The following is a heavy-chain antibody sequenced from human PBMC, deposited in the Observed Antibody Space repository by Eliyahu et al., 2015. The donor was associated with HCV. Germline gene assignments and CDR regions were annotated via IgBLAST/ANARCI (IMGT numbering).Heavy chain of an antibody. CDR1: GGTFSSYA. CDR3: ARGEEIVPASYYYYYGMDV. J-gene: IGHJ6*02. Sequence: QVQLVQSGAEVKKPGSSVKVSCKASGGTFSSYAISWVRQAPGQGLEWMGGIIPIFGTANYTQKFQGRVTITADESTSTAYMELSSLRSEDTAVYYCARGEEIVPASYYYYYGMDVWGQGTTVTVSS. D-gene: IGHD2-2*01. CDR2: IIPIFGTA. V-gene: IGHV1-69*01.